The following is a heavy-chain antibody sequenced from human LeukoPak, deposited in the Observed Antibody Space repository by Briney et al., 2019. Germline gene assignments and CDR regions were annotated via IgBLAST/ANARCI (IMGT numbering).Heavy chain of an antibody. CDR3: ARDLVQADYQDYGD. J-gene: IGHJ4*02. CDR2: IITICGTA. D-gene: IGHD4-17*01. V-gene: IGHV1-69*06. Sequence: SVKVSCKSSVGTFSSYAISGVGQAPGQGLDWMGRIITICGTANYAQTFQGRVTITAHKSTSTAYMDLNSLRSEDTAVYFCARDLVQADYQDYGDWGQGTLVTVSS. CDR1: VGTFSSYA.